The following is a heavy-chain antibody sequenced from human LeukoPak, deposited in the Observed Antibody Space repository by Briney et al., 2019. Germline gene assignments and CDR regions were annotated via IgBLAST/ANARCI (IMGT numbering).Heavy chain of an antibody. CDR2: IYSSGST. V-gene: IGHV4-4*07. D-gene: IGHD5-24*01. J-gene: IGHJ5*02. Sequence: SETLSLTCTVSGGSIRNYYWSWIRQPAGKGLEWIGRIYSSGSTNYNPSLKSRVTISVDTSKNQFSLKLTSVTAADTAVYYCARHPSGRMWLQQGGWFDPWGQGTLVTVSS. CDR3: ARHPSGRMWLQQGGWFDP. CDR1: GGSIRNYY.